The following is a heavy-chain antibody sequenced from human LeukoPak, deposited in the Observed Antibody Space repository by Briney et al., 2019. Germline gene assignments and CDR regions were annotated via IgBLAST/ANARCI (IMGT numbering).Heavy chain of an antibody. V-gene: IGHV3-74*03. CDR2: INSVGDSI. D-gene: IGHD6-19*01. CDR1: GFTFSGYW. CDR3: TRAGYSSGFDS. J-gene: IGHJ5*01. Sequence: GGSLRLSCAASGFTFSGYWMRWVRQALGKGLVWVSRINSVGDSITYADSVKGRFTISRDNAKNTLYLQMNSLIAEDTAVYFCTRAGYSSGFDSWGQGTLVTVSS.